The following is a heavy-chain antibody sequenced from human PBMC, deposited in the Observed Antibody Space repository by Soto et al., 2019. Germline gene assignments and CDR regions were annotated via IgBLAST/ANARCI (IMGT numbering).Heavy chain of an antibody. CDR2: INSDGSST. J-gene: IGHJ4*02. V-gene: IGHV3-74*01. CDR1: GFNFDDYA. D-gene: IGHD6-19*01. CDR3: ARVHSSGGPFDY. Sequence: PGGSLRLSCAASGFNFDDYAMHWVRQIPGKGLEWVSGINSDGSSTTYADSVRGRFTISRDNAKNTLYLEMNSLIVEDTAVYYCARVHSSGGPFDYWGQGTLVTVSS.